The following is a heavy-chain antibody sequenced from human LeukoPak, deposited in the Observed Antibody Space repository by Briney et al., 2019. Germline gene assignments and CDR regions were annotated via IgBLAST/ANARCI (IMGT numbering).Heavy chain of an antibody. CDR3: ARDWNLGTLELRPNWFDP. CDR2: ISRSGVAT. CDR1: GFTFTSFA. V-gene: IGHV3-23*01. Sequence: GGSLRLSCAASGFTFTSFAMSWVRQAPGKGLEWVSTISRSGVATYYANSVKGRFTISRDNAKDSLYLQMNSLRAEDTAVYYCARDWNLGTLELRPNWFDPWGQGTLVTVSS. J-gene: IGHJ5*02. D-gene: IGHD1-7*01.